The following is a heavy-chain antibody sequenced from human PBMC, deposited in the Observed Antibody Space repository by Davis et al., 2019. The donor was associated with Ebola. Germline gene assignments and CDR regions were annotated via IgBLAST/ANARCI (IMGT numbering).Heavy chain of an antibody. V-gene: IGHV1-2*06. J-gene: IGHJ6*04. CDR2: INPNFGGK. CDR3: ARGDVSDIVVVAFYYYYGMDV. D-gene: IGHD2-15*01. CDR1: GYTFAAHY. Sequence: ASVKVSCKASGYTFAAHYIHWVRQAPGQGLEWMGRINPNFGGKIYAQKFQDRVTMTIDTSINTAYMELDRLRSDDTTVYYCARGDVSDIVVVAFYYYYGMDVWGKGTTVTVSS.